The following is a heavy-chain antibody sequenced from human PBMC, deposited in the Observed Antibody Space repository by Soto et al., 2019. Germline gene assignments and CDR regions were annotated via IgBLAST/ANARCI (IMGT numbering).Heavy chain of an antibody. Sequence: EVQLSQSGGGLVQPGGSLRLSCAASGFTFSNFAMRWVRQAPGKGLEWVSDISGSGGSTYYAESVKGRFNISRDNSKNTLFLQMNSLRVEDTAVYYCAKDIVAVGGYETFDFWGQGTMVTVSS. CDR2: ISGSGGST. V-gene: IGHV3-23*01. J-gene: IGHJ4*02. CDR1: GFTFSNFA. CDR3: AKDIVAVGGYETFDF. D-gene: IGHD5-12*01.